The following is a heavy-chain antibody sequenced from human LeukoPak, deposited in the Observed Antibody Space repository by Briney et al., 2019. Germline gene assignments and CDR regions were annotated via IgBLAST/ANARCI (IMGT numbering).Heavy chain of an antibody. D-gene: IGHD3-10*01. CDR3: AKDSWVDYYGSGSYYPPDY. J-gene: IGHJ4*02. CDR1: GFTFSSYD. Sequence: GGSLRLSCAASGFTFSSYDIHWVRQAPGKGLEWVAFIRYDGSNKYYADSVKGRFTISRDNSKNTLYLQMNSLRAEDTAVYYCAKDSWVDYYGSGSYYPPDYWGQGTLVTVSS. CDR2: IRYDGSNK. V-gene: IGHV3-30*02.